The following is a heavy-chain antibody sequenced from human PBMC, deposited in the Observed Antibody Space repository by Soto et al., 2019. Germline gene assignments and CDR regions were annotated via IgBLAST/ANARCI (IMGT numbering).Heavy chain of an antibody. J-gene: IGHJ6*03. V-gene: IGHV1-24*01. D-gene: IGHD3-3*01. CDR1: GYTLTELS. Sequence: GASVKVSCKVSGYTLTELSMHWVRQAPGKGLEWMGGFDPEDGETIYAQKFQGRVTMTEDTSTDTAYMEVSRLRSEDTAVYYCVTGSIFGVVPPPRCYYYMDVWGKGTKVTVSS. CDR2: FDPEDGET. CDR3: VTGSIFGVVPPPRCYYYMDV.